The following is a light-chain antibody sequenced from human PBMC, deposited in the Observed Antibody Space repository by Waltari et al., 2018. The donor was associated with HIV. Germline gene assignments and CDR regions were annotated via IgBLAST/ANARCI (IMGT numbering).Light chain of an antibody. V-gene: IGLV1-44*01. CDR1: SSNTGSIT. Sequence: QSVLTQPPSASGTPGQRVTISCSGRSSNTGSITVTWYRQLPGTAPKLLIYSNTQRPSGVPDRFSGSKSGTSASLAISGLQSDYEADYYCATWDDSLNGWVFGGGTKLTVL. CDR2: SNT. J-gene: IGLJ3*02. CDR3: ATWDDSLNGWV.